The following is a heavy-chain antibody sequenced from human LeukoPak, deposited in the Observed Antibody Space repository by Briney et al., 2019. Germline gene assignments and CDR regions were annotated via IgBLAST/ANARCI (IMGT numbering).Heavy chain of an antibody. D-gene: IGHD2-2*01. CDR1: GYTFTSYG. V-gene: IGHV1-18*01. J-gene: IGHJ4*02. CDR3: ARDSHIVVVPAAPPDY. CDR2: ISAYNGNT. Sequence: ASVKVSCKASGYTFTSYGISWVRQAPGQGLERMGWISAYNGNTNYAQKLQGRVTMTTDTSTSTAYMELRSLRSDDTAVYYCARDSHIVVVPAAPPDYWGQGTLVTVSS.